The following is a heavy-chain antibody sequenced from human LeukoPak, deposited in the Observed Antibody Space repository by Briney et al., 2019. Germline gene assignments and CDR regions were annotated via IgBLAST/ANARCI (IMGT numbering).Heavy chain of an antibody. CDR3: ARPLTAAGTNYYYYGMDV. Sequence: GASVKVSCKASGYTFTGYDMHWVRQAPGQGLGWMGWINPNSGGTNYAQKFQGRVTMTRDTSISTAYMELSRLRSDDTAVYYCARPLTAAGTNYYYYGMDVWGQGTTVTVSS. D-gene: IGHD6-13*01. J-gene: IGHJ6*02. CDR2: INPNSGGT. CDR1: GYTFTGYD. V-gene: IGHV1-2*02.